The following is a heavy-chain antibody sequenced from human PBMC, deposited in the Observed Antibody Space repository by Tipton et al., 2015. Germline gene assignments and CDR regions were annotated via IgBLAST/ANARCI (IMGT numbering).Heavy chain of an antibody. V-gene: IGHV4-30-4*01. Sequence: TLSLTCTVSVVSITTGDYYWSWIRQPPGKGLEWIGHISYNGSTCCNPSLKSRLTTSIDTSKNQFSLNLTSVTAADTAMYYCAGGGGDDYIWGSSRFDSWGQGILVTVSS. CDR2: ISYNGST. CDR1: VVSITTGDYY. J-gene: IGHJ5*01. D-gene: IGHD3-16*02. CDR3: AGGGGDDYIWGSSRFDS.